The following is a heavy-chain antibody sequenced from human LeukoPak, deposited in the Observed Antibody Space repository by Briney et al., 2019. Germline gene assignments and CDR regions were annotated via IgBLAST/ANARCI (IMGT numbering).Heavy chain of an antibody. CDR2: INHSAST. CDR1: GGSFSGYY. Sequence: SETLSLTCAVYGGSFSGYYWSLIRQPPEKWLEWIGEINHSASTNYNPSLKSRVTISVDTSKNQFSLNLSSVTAADTTVYYCARRRPNYDILTGYSYWGQGTLVTVSS. V-gene: IGHV4-34*01. CDR3: ARRRPNYDILTGYSY. J-gene: IGHJ4*02. D-gene: IGHD3-9*01.